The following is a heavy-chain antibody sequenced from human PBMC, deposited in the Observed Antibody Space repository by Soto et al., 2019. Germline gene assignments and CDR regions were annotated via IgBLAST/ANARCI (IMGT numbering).Heavy chain of an antibody. CDR3: XXXXGYYYGSGGYNWFDP. V-gene: IGHV3-23*01. J-gene: IGHJ5*02. CDR2: ISGSGGST. D-gene: IGHD3-10*01. Sequence: GGSLRLSCAASGFTFSSYAMSWVRQAPGKGLEWVSAISGSGGSTYYADSVKGRFTXSRXXXXXXXXXXXXXXXAEDXXXXXXXXXXGYYYGSGGYNWFDPWGQGTLVTVSS. CDR1: GFTFSSYA.